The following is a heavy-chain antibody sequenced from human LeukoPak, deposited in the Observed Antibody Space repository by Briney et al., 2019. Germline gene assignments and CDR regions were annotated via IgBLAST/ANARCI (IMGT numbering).Heavy chain of an antibody. V-gene: IGHV4-30-4*01. CDR1: GGSISSGDYY. CDR3: ARVDILTGYYHEFGGAAAFDY. J-gene: IGHJ4*02. D-gene: IGHD3-9*01. Sequence: SETLSLTCTVSGGSISSGDYYWSWIRQPPGKGLEWIGYIYYSGSTYYNPSLKSRVTISVDTSKNQFSLKLSSVTAADTAVYYCARVDILTGYYHEFGGAAAFDYWGQGTLVTVSS. CDR2: IYYSGST.